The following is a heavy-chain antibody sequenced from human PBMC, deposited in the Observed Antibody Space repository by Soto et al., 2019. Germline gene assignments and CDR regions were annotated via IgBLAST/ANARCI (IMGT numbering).Heavy chain of an antibody. CDR2: ISYDGSNK. Sequence: QVQLVESGGGVVQPGRSLRLSCAASGFTFSSHGMHWVRQAPGKGLEWVAVISYDGSNKYYADSVKGRFTISRDNSKNTLYLQMNSLRDEDTAVYYCAKAYDSSGYYHYYYGLDVWGQGTTVTVSS. CDR3: AKAYDSSGYYHYYYGLDV. V-gene: IGHV3-30*18. CDR1: GFTFSSHG. D-gene: IGHD3-22*01. J-gene: IGHJ6*02.